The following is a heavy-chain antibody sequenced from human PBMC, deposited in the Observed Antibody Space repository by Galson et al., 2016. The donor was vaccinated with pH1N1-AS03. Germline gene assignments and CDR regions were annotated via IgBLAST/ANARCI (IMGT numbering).Heavy chain of an antibody. V-gene: IGHV5-51*01. J-gene: IGHJ6*02. Sequence: QSGAEVKKPGESLKISCKASGYSFANYWIGWVRQMPGKGLEWMGIIDPGDSDTRYSLSSQGQVTISADKSLSTAYLQWSSLKASDTAIHYCARPQHSGPLCYFYGMDIWGQGTTVTVSS. D-gene: IGHD3-10*01. CDR3: ARPQHSGPLCYFYGMDI. CDR2: IDPGDSDT. CDR1: GYSFANYW.